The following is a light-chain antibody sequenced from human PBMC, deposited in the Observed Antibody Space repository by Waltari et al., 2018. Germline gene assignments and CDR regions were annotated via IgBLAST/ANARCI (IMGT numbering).Light chain of an antibody. CDR3: QQYGASLPWA. Sequence: EIVLTQSPGTLSLSLGERATLSCRASQSVSSSYLAWYQQKPGQAPRLLIYGASSRATGIPDRFSGSGSGTDFTLTISRLEPEDFAVYYCQQYGASLPWACGQGTKVEIK. CDR1: QSVSSSY. CDR2: GAS. J-gene: IGKJ1*01. V-gene: IGKV3-20*01.